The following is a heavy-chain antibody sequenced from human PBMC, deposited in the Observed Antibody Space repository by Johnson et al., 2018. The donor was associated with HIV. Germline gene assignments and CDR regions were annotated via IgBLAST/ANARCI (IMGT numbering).Heavy chain of an antibody. Sequence: VQLVESGGGLVQPGGSLRLSCAASGFTFSSYAMSWVRQAPGKGLEWVSGISGSGGSTYYADSVRGRFTISRDNSKNTLYLQMNSLRAEDTAVYYCARDRYYDSSGSHAFDIWGQGTMVTVSS. CDR2: ISGSGGST. V-gene: IGHV3-23*04. J-gene: IGHJ3*02. CDR1: GFTFSSYA. CDR3: ARDRYYDSSGSHAFDI. D-gene: IGHD3-22*01.